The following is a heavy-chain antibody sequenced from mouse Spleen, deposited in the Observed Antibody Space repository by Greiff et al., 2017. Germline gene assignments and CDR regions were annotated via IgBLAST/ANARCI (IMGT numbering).Heavy chain of an antibody. J-gene: IGHJ3*01. CDR3: ARNLGYDYDRAY. D-gene: IGHD2-4*01. CDR2: IWSDGST. Sequence: VHLVESGPGLVAPSQSLSITCTVSGFSLTNYAVHWVRQSPGKGLEWLGVIWSDGSTDYNAAFISRLSISKDNSKSQVFFKMNSLQADDTAIYYCARNLGYDYDRAYWGQGTLVTVSA. V-gene: IGHV2-4-1*01. CDR1: GFSLTNYA.